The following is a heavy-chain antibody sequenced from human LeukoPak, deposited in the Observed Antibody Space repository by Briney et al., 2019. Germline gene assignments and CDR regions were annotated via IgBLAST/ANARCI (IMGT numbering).Heavy chain of an antibody. D-gene: IGHD3-10*01. J-gene: IGHJ5*02. V-gene: IGHV1-2*06. CDR3: ARVVDGWFGEIPANCFDP. CDR1: GYTFTGYY. Sequence: EASVKVSCKASGYTFTGYYMHWVRQAPGQGLESMGRINPNSGGTNYAQKLQRRVTMTRATSISTAYMELSRLRSDDTAVYYCARVVDGWFGEIPANCFDPWGQGTLVTVSS. CDR2: INPNSGGT.